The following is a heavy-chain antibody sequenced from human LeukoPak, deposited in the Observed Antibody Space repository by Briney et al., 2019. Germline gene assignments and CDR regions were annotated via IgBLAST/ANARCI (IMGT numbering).Heavy chain of an antibody. J-gene: IGHJ4*02. Sequence: PSETLSLTCTVSGGSISSSSYYWGWIRQPPGKGLEWIGSIYYSGSTYYNPSLKSRVTISVDTSKNQFSLKLSSVTAADTAVYYCARGRERQQLVPSDYWGQGTLVTVSS. CDR2: IYYSGST. V-gene: IGHV4-39*07. CDR3: ARGRERQQLVPSDY. D-gene: IGHD6-13*01. CDR1: GGSISSSSYY.